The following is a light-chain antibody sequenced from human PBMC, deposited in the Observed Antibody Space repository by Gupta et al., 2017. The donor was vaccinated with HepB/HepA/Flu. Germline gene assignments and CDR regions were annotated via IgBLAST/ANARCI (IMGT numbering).Light chain of an antibody. CDR2: GNS. CDR1: SSNIGAGYD. CDR3: QSYDSSLSGPWV. Sequence: QSVLTQPPSVSGAPGQRDTISCTGSSSNIGAGYDVHWYQQLPGTAPKLLIYGNSNRPSGVPDRFSGSKSGTSASLAITGLQAEDEADYYCQSYDSSLSGPWVFGGGTKLTVL. V-gene: IGLV1-40*01. J-gene: IGLJ3*02.